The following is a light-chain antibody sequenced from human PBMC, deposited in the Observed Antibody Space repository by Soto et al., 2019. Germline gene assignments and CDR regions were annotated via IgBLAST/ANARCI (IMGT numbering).Light chain of an antibody. Sequence: EIVLTQSPGTLSLSPGERATLYCRASQSVGSNYLAWYQQKPGQAPRVLIYGSSSRATGIPDRFSGSGSGSDFTLTISRLEPADFAVYYCQQYTNSPFSFGPGTKVNIK. J-gene: IGKJ3*01. CDR1: QSVGSNY. V-gene: IGKV3-20*01. CDR2: GSS. CDR3: QQYTNSPFS.